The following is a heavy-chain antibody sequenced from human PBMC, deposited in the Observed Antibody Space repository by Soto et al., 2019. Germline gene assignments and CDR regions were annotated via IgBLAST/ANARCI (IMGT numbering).Heavy chain of an antibody. Sequence: PXEPLKVTSKGSGHRSAAYSSTWVRQKPGKVLEWMGPIDPSVSHTYYSPSFRGNVTISVIKSITTVFLQCSSLRASDTAMYYCASQIYDPDKRPNFHGYFDSWGQGTPVTASS. CDR3: ASQIYDPDKRPNFHGYFDS. V-gene: IGHV5-10-1*01. CDR2: IDPSVSHT. J-gene: IGHJ4*02. CDR1: GHRSAAYS. D-gene: IGHD5-12*01.